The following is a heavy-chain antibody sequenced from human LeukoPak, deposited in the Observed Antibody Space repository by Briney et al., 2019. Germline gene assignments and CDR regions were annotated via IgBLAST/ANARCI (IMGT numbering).Heavy chain of an antibody. D-gene: IGHD6-13*01. CDR3: ARGQQLAAEDY. Sequence: SETLSLTCAVYGGSFSGYDWSWICKPPGKGLGWMGEINHSGSTNYTPSLKSRVTISVDTSKNQFSLKLSSVTAADTAVYYCARGQQLAAEDYWGQGTLVTVSS. CDR1: GGSFSGYD. J-gene: IGHJ4*02. CDR2: INHSGST. V-gene: IGHV4-34*01.